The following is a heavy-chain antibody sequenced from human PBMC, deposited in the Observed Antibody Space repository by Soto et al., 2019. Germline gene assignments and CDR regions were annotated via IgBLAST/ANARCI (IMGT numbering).Heavy chain of an antibody. V-gene: IGHV3-15*07. CDR2: IKSKTDGGTT. J-gene: IGHJ4*02. Sequence: GGSLRLSCAASGFTVSNACMNWVRQAPGKGLEWVGRIKSKTDGGTTDYAAPVKGRFTISRDDSKNTLYLQMNSLKTEDTAVYYCTTRSVSIAVARIPKSFDYWGQGTLVTVSS. CDR3: TTRSVSIAVARIPKSFDY. D-gene: IGHD6-19*01. CDR1: GFTVSNAC.